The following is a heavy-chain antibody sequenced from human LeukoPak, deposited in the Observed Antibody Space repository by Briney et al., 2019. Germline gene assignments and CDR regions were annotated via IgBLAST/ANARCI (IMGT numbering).Heavy chain of an antibody. D-gene: IGHD6-13*01. CDR2: IYTSGST. V-gene: IGHV4-61*02. CDR1: GGSISSGSYY. Sequence: PSQTLSLTCTVSGGSISSGSYYWSWIRQPAGKGLEWIGRIYTSGSTNYNPSLKSRVTISVDTSKNQFSLRLSSVTAADTAVYYCARGRQQLGGFDPWGQGTLVTVSS. CDR3: ARGRQQLGGFDP. J-gene: IGHJ5*02.